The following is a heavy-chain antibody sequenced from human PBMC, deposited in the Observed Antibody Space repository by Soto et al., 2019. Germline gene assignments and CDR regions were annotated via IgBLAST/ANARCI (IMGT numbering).Heavy chain of an antibody. J-gene: IGHJ4*02. Sequence: RLSCAASGFTFSSYAMSWVRQAPGKGLEWVSAISGSGGSTYYADSVKGRFTISRDNSKNTLYLQMNSLRAEDTAVHYCAKDHFGVKSSFDYWGQGTLVTVSS. CDR1: GFTFSSYA. D-gene: IGHD2-8*01. CDR2: ISGSGGST. CDR3: AKDHFGVKSSFDY. V-gene: IGHV3-23*01.